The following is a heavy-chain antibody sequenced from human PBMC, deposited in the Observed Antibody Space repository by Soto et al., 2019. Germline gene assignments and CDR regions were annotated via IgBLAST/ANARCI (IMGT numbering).Heavy chain of an antibody. Sequence: SVKVSCKASGGTFNNNAINWVRQAPGQGLEWLGGIIPIFGTANYARKFQGRVTITADESTSTAYMELSSLRSEDTAVYYCARAGYYDSTKAWFDPWGQGTLVTVSA. D-gene: IGHD3-22*01. V-gene: IGHV1-69*13. CDR3: ARAGYYDSTKAWFDP. CDR2: IIPIFGTA. J-gene: IGHJ5*02. CDR1: GGTFNNNA.